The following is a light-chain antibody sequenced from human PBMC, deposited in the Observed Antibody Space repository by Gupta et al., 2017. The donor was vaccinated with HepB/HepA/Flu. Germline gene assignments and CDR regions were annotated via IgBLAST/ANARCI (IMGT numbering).Light chain of an antibody. V-gene: IGKV2-30*01. J-gene: IGKJ2*02. Sequence: EVVMTQSPLSLPVTLGQPASISCRSSQSLAYRNGNTYLNWFQQRPGQSPRRLIYKVSNRDAGVTDRFSGSGYGKDVALKSSRGEEEDVAGYYSRQDTHWPPCTFGQGTKLEI. CDR3: RQDTHWPPCT. CDR2: KVS. CDR1: QSLAYRNGNTY.